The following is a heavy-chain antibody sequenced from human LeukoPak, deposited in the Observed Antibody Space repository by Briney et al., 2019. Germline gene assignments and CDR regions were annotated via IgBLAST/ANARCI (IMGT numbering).Heavy chain of an antibody. Sequence: GGSLRLSCAASGFTFDDYAMHWVRQAPGKGLEWVSGISWNSGSIGYADSVKGRFTISRDNAKNPLYLQMNSLRAEDTALYYCAKGKRSGYYYVELDYWGQGTLVTVSS. V-gene: IGHV3-9*01. CDR3: AKGKRSGYYYVELDY. J-gene: IGHJ4*02. D-gene: IGHD3-22*01. CDR1: GFTFDDYA. CDR2: ISWNSGSI.